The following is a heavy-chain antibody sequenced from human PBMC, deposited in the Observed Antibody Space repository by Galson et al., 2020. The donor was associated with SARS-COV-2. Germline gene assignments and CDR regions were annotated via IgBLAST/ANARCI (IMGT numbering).Heavy chain of an antibody. CDR1: GYTFTGYY. CDR2: INPNSGGT. V-gene: IGHV1-2*06. Sequence: ASVKVSCKASGYTFTGYYMHWVRQAPGQGLEWMGRINPNSGGTNYAQKFQGRVTMTRDTSISTAYMELSRLRSDDTAVYYCARDTITFGGVILSETDYFDYWGQGTLVTVSS. D-gene: IGHD3-16*01. CDR3: ARDTITFGGVILSETDYFDY. J-gene: IGHJ4*02.